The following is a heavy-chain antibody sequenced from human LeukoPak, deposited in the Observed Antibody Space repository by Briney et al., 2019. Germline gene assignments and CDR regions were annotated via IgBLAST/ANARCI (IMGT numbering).Heavy chain of an antibody. V-gene: IGHV3-7*01. CDR2: IKQDGSEK. D-gene: IGHD6-6*01. Sequence: SGGSLRLSCAASGFTFSSYWMSWVRQAPGKGLEWVANIKQDGSEKYYVDSVKGRFTISRDKATNSLYLQMNSLRAEDTAVYYCARESAARDFDYWGQGTLVTVSS. CDR1: GFTFSSYW. CDR3: ARESAARDFDY. J-gene: IGHJ4*02.